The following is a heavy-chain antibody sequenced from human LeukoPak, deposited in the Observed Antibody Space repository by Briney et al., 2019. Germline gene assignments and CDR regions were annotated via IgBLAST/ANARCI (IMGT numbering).Heavy chain of an antibody. D-gene: IGHD3-3*01. CDR1: GYTLTSYA. CDR3: ARDEARITIFGVAGYFDY. J-gene: IGHJ4*02. V-gene: IGHV1-3*01. Sequence: VASVTVSCKASGYTLTSYAMHWVRQAPGQRLEWMGWINAGNGNTKYSQKFQGRVTITRDTSASTAYMVLSSLRSEDTAVYYCARDEARITIFGVAGYFDYWGQGTLVTVSS. CDR2: INAGNGNT.